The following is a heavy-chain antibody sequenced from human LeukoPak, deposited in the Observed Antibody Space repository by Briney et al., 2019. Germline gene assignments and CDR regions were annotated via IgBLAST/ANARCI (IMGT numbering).Heavy chain of an antibody. Sequence: ASVKVSCKASGFTFTSSAVQWVRQARGQRLEWIGWIVVGSGNTNYAQKFQGRVAITWDTSITTAYMDLSRLTSDDTAVYYCARDRYGDGFAHLDYWGQGALVTVSS. V-gene: IGHV1-58*01. CDR2: IVVGSGNT. CDR3: ARDRYGDGFAHLDY. J-gene: IGHJ4*02. CDR1: GFTFTSSA. D-gene: IGHD5-24*01.